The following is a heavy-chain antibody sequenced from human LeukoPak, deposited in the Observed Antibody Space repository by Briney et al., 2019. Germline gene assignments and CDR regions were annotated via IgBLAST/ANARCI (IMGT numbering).Heavy chain of an antibody. Sequence: QLGGSLRLSCAASGFTFSSYAMSWVRQAPGRGLEWVAAIAGNDGSTRYADSVKGRFTISRDISKNTLYLQMNSLRAEDTAVYYCAKNGRSFDWYYFDSWGQGTLVTVSS. CDR1: GFTFSSYA. CDR3: AKNGRSFDWYYFDS. CDR2: IAGNDGST. D-gene: IGHD3-9*01. V-gene: IGHV3-23*01. J-gene: IGHJ4*02.